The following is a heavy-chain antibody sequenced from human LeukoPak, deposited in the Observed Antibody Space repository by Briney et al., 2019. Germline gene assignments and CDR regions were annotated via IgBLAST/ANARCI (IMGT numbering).Heavy chain of an antibody. CDR1: GGSISSHY. J-gene: IGHJ4*02. D-gene: IGHD4-17*01. CDR2: MFFTGDT. Sequence: SETLSLTCTVSGGSISSHYWAWLRQPPGKGLEWIGWMFFTGDTNYNPSLKSRVTISVDHSKNQFSLKLTSVTAADTAVYYCAKEGNDYGTNSIDYWGQGTLVTVSS. CDR3: AKEGNDYGTNSIDY. V-gene: IGHV4-59*11.